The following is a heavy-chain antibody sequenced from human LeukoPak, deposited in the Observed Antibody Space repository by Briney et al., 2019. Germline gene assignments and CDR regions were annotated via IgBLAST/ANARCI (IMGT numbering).Heavy chain of an antibody. Sequence: ASVKVSCKASGYTFTSYDINWVRQATGQGLEWMGWKNPNSGNTGYAQKFQGRVTMTRNTSISTAYMELSSLRSEDTAVYYCARGQMAGIAARRDFDYWGQGTLVTVSS. CDR3: ARGQMAGIAARRDFDY. J-gene: IGHJ4*02. CDR1: GYTFTSYD. CDR2: KNPNSGNT. V-gene: IGHV1-8*01. D-gene: IGHD6-6*01.